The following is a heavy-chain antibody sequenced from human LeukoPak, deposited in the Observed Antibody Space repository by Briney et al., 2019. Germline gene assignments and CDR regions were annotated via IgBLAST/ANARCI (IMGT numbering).Heavy chain of an antibody. Sequence: SETLSLTCTVSGGSISSGDYYWSWIRQPPGKGLEWIGYIYYSGSTNYNPSLKSRVTISVDTSKNQFSLKLSSVTAADTAVYYCAGFYGDYVGGMDVWGQGTTVTVSS. CDR1: GGSISSGDYY. D-gene: IGHD4-17*01. V-gene: IGHV4-61*08. CDR3: AGFYGDYVGGMDV. CDR2: IYYSGST. J-gene: IGHJ6*02.